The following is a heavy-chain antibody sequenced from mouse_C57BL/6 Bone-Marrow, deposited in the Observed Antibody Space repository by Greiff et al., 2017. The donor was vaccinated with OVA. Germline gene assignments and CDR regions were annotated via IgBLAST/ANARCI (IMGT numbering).Heavy chain of an antibody. D-gene: IGHD3-1*01. CDR1: GYTFTDYY. V-gene: IGHV1-26*01. Sequence: VQLQQSGPELVKPGASVKISCKASGYTFTDYYMNWVKQSHGKSLEWIGDINPNNGGTSYNQKFKGKATLTVDTSSSTAYMQLRSLTSEDSAVYYCARLHSSGYTWLAYWGQGTLVTVSA. CDR2: INPNNGGT. CDR3: ARLHSSGYTWLAY. J-gene: IGHJ3*01.